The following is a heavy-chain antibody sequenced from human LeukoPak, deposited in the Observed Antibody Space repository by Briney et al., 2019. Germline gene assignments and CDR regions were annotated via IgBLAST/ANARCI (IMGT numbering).Heavy chain of an antibody. CDR1: GFTVSSDY. V-gene: IGHV3-15*01. CDR3: TTEDYDSSGYFAYYFNY. CDR2: IQSETAGGTT. J-gene: IGHJ4*02. Sequence: GGSLRLSCTASGFTVSSDYMSWVRQAPGKGLEWVGRIQSETAGGTTEYAAPVKGRFTISRDDSKTTLYMQMNSLKTEDTAAYYCTTEDYDSSGYFAYYFNYWGQGTLVTVSA. D-gene: IGHD3-22*01.